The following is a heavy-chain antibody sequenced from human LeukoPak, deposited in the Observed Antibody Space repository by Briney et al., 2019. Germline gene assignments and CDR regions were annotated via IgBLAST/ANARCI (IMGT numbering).Heavy chain of an antibody. J-gene: IGHJ5*02. CDR1: GGTFSSYA. D-gene: IGHD4-17*01. Sequence: ASVKVSCKASGGTFSSYAISWVRQAPGQGLEWMGGIIPILGIANYAQKFQGRVTITADKSTSTAYMELSSLRSEDTAVYYCARDPDYGDYGGWFDPWGQGTLVTVSS. CDR3: ARDPDYGDYGGWFDP. CDR2: IIPILGIA. V-gene: IGHV1-69*10.